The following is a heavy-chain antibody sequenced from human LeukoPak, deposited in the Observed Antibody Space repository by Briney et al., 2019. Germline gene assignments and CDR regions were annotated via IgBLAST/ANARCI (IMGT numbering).Heavy chain of an antibody. J-gene: IGHJ4*02. V-gene: IGHV3-33*01. CDR2: IWYDGSNT. D-gene: IGHD1-26*01. Sequence: GGSLRLSCAASGFTFSGYGMHWVRQAPGKGLEWVALIWYDGSNTYYADSVKGRFTISRDNSKNMLSLQVNSLRAEDSAVYYCARGPEGGATSFDYWGQGTRVTVSS. CDR1: GFTFSGYG. CDR3: ARGPEGGATSFDY.